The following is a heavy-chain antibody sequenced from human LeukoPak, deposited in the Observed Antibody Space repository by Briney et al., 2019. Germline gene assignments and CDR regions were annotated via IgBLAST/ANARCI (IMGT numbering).Heavy chain of an antibody. CDR2: INHSGST. D-gene: IGHD3-10*01. CDR1: GGSFSGYY. CDR3: ARAPERWYSYGSYTYHYMDV. V-gene: IGHV4-34*01. Sequence: SETLSLTCAVYGGSFSGYYWSWIRQPPGKGLEWIGEINHSGSTNYNPSLKSRVTISVDTSKNQFSLKLSSVTAADTAIYYCARAPERWYSYGSYTYHYMDVWGGGTTVTVSS. J-gene: IGHJ6*03.